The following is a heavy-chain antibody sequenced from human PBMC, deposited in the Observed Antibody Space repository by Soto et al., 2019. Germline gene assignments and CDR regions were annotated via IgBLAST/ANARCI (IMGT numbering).Heavy chain of an antibody. CDR1: GFTFSSYG. D-gene: IGHD1-26*01. CDR2: ISYDGSNK. V-gene: IGHV3-30*18. Sequence: GGSLRLSCAASGFTFSSYGMHWVRQAPGKGLEWVAVISYDGSNKYYADSVKGRFTISRDNSKNTLYLQMNSLRAEDTAVYYCAKGNSGSYFHYYYYMDVWGKGTTVTVSS. J-gene: IGHJ6*03. CDR3: AKGNSGSYFHYYYYMDV.